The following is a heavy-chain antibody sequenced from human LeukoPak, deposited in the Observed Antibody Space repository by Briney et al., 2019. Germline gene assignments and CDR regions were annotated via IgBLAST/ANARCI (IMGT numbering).Heavy chain of an antibody. Sequence: SETLSLTCTVSGGSISSYYWSWIRQPPGKGLEWIGYIYYSGSTNYNPSLKSRVTISVDTSKNQFSLKLSSVTAADTAVYYCARDAAAAGFMPNVWYYMDVWGKGTTVTVSS. V-gene: IGHV4-59*01. CDR3: ARDAAAAGFMPNVWYYMDV. CDR2: IYYSGST. CDR1: GGSISSYY. J-gene: IGHJ6*03. D-gene: IGHD6-13*01.